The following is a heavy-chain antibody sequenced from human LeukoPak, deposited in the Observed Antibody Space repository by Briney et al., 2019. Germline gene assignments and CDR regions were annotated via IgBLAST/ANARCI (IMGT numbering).Heavy chain of an antibody. J-gene: IGHJ5*02. CDR2: IYPDGST. V-gene: IGHV4-4*09. Sequence: SETLSLTCTVSGTSITNYYWAWIRQTPGKGLEWIGYIYPDGSTKYNPSLKSRGAISVDTSNNQFSLKVTSMTAAVTAVYYCARQDYWGWFAPWGQGTLVIVSS. CDR3: ARQDYWGWFAP. D-gene: IGHD3-16*01. CDR1: GTSITNYY.